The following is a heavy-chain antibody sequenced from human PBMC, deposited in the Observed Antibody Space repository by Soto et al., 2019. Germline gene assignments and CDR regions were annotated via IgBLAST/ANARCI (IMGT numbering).Heavy chain of an antibody. CDR2: IYPADSDT. Sequence: PGESLTLSCKANGYSFTRHWIGWVRQMPGKGLEWMGVIYPADSDTRYSPSFEGQVTISADKSFSTVYLQWSSLKASDTAMYYCSKFKYSTSVRYLQHWGQGTPVTVSS. CDR1: GYSFTRHW. J-gene: IGHJ1*01. CDR3: SKFKYSTSVRYLQH. D-gene: IGHD6-6*01. V-gene: IGHV5-51*01.